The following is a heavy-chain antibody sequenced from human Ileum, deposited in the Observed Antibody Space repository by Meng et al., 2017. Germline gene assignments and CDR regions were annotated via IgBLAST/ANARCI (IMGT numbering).Heavy chain of an antibody. V-gene: IGHV4-61*08. CDR3: ARDHWGSLDY. J-gene: IGHJ4*02. Sequence: VQQQESGQGLVRPSETLSLICTVSGGSVISAGYQWGWIRQPPGKGLEWIGYASTNYNPSLKSRVTISLDTSKNQFSLKLSSVTAADTAVYYCARDHWGSLDYWGQGILVTVAS. CDR1: GGSVISAGYQ. D-gene: IGHD7-27*01. CDR2: AST.